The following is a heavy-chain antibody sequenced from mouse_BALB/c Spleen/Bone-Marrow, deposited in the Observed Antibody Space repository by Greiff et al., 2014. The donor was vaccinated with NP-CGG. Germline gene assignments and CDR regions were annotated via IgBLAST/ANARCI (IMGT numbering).Heavy chain of an antibody. D-gene: IGHD1-1*01. J-gene: IGHJ2*01. CDR2: INPSSGYT. CDR1: GYTFTSYT. CDR3: ARGLYYYGSSSNFGY. Sequence: ESGAELARPGASVKMSCKASGYTFTSYTMHWVKQRPGQGLEWIGYINPSSGYTNYNQKFKDKATLTADKSSSTAYMQLSSLTSEDSAVYYCARGLYYYGSSSNFGYWGQGTTLTVSS. V-gene: IGHV1-4*01.